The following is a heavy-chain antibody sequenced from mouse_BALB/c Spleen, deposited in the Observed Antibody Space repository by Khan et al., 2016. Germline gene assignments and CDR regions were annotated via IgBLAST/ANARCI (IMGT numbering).Heavy chain of an antibody. D-gene: IGHD1-1*01. CDR1: GYSLTGYF. V-gene: IGHV1-37*01. CDR2: IDPYNGDT. J-gene: IGHJ3*01. CDR3: GRSPDYDDSSKDGFAD. Sequence: VQLKQSGPELVKPGASVKISCKASGYSLTGYFMNWVKQSHGQSLEWIGRIDPYNGDTFYNQKFKGKATLTVDKSSNTAHMDLLSLTSADSAVLYCGRSPDYDDSSKDGFADWGQGTMVTVSA.